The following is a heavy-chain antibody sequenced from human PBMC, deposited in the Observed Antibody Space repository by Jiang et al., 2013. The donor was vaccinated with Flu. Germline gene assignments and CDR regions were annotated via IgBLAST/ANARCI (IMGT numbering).Heavy chain of an antibody. CDR3: ARASGIVGAEFDY. D-gene: IGHD1-26*01. CDR2: IIPMFGTT. J-gene: IGHJ4*02. V-gene: IGHV1-69*01. CDR1: GGTFSSYD. Sequence: SGAEVKKPGSSVKVSCRASGGTFSSYDANWLRQAPGQGLEWMGGIIPMFGTTNYAQQFQGRVTITADESTSTAYMELSNLKSEDTAVYYCARASGIVGAEFDYWGQGTLVTVSS.